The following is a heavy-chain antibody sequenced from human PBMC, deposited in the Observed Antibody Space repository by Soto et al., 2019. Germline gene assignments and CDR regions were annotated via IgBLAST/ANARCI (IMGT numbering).Heavy chain of an antibody. D-gene: IGHD3-10*01. V-gene: IGHV3-33*01. J-gene: IGHJ4*02. CDR3: ARDYSLAHGFGDY. CDR2: IWYDGSNK. Sequence: QVQLVESGGGVVQPGRSLRLSCAASGFTFSSYGMHWVRQAPGKGLEWVAVIWYDGSNKYYADSVKGRFTISRDNSKNTLYLQMNSLRAEDTAVDYCARDYSLAHGFGDYWGQGTLVTVGS. CDR1: GFTFSSYG.